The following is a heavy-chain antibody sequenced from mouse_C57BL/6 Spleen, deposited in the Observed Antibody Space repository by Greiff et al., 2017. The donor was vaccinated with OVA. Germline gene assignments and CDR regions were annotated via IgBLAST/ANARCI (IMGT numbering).Heavy chain of an antibody. Sequence: VQLKESGAELVRPGASVKLSCTASGFNIKDDYMHWVKQRPEQGLEWIGWIDPENGDTEYASKFQGKATITADTSSNTAYLQLSSLTSEDTAVYYCTTYARSMDYWGQGTSVTVSS. CDR2: IDPENGDT. J-gene: IGHJ4*01. CDR3: TTYARSMDY. CDR1: GFNIKDDY. V-gene: IGHV14-4*01. D-gene: IGHD2-12*01.